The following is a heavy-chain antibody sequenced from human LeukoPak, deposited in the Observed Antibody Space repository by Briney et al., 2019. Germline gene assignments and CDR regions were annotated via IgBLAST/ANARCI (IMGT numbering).Heavy chain of an antibody. Sequence: GGSLRLSCAASEFSVGSNYMTWVRQAPGKGLEWVSAITATSSSTHDADSVQGRFTISRDNSKDTLYLQMNSLRPEDTAIYYCAKLFESGTYNNFFHYWGQGTLVTVFS. CDR2: ITATSSST. CDR3: AKLFESGTYNNFFHY. D-gene: IGHD3-10*01. V-gene: IGHV3-23*01. J-gene: IGHJ4*02. CDR1: EFSVGSNY.